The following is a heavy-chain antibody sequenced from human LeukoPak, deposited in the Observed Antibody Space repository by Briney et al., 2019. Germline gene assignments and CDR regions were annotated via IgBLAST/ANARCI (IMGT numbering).Heavy chain of an antibody. J-gene: IGHJ4*02. D-gene: IGHD5-24*01. CDR3: ARGQSRWLQTLRY. Sequence: ASVKVSCKASGYTFTTYVINWVRQATGQGLEWMGWMNPNSGNTGYAQKFQGRVTMTRNTSISTAYMELSSLRSEDTAVYYCARGQSRWLQTLRYWGQGTLVTVSS. V-gene: IGHV1-8*02. CDR1: GYTFTTYV. CDR2: MNPNSGNT.